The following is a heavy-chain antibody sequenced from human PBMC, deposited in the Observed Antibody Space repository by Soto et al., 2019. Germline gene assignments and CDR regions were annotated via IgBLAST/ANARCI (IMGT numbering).Heavy chain of an antibody. CDR1: GYTFTSYY. D-gene: IGHD5-12*01. V-gene: IGHV1-46*01. Sequence: QVQLVQSGAEVKKPGASVKVSCKASGYTFTSYYMHWVRQAPGQGLEWMGIINPSGGSTSYAQKFRGRVNMPTDTTPRTTYMEVSSLRSEDTAVDYCARGFPNYSGYDEGGGMDVWGQGTTVTVSS. J-gene: IGHJ6*02. CDR2: INPSGGST. CDR3: ARGFPNYSGYDEGGGMDV.